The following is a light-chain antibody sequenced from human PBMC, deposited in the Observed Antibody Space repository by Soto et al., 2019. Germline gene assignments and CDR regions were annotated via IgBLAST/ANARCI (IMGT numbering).Light chain of an antibody. CDR3: HHYNNWPPWT. CDR1: QSVSTN. Sequence: EIVMTQSPATLSVSPGERATLSCRASQSVSTNLAWYQQKPGQAPRLLIYGASTRATGIPARFSGSGSGTEFTLTISSLQSADFSVSYCHHYNNWPPWTFGQGTKVEIK. J-gene: IGKJ1*01. CDR2: GAS. V-gene: IGKV3-15*01.